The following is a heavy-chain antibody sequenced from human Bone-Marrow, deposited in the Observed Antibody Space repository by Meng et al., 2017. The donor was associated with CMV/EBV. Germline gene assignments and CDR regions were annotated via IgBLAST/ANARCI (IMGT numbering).Heavy chain of an antibody. D-gene: IGHD1-26*01. CDR2: IYYSGST. J-gene: IGHJ6*02. CDR3: ARDSTRQADYYGMDV. CDR1: GDSISSSIYY. V-gene: IGHV4-61*01. Sequence: SETLSLTCTVSGDSISSSIYYWGWIRQPPGKGLEWIGYIYYSGSTNYNPSLKSRVTISVDTSKNQFSLKLSSVTAVDTAVYYCARDSTRQADYYGMDVWGQGTTVTVSS.